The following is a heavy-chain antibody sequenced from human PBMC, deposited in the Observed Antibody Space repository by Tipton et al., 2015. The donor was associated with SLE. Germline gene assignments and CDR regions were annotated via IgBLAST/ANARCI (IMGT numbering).Heavy chain of an antibody. J-gene: IGHJ4*02. CDR2: IHHGGST. D-gene: IGHD1-1*01. Sequence: TLSLTCAVSGGSFTTYYWTWIRQPPGKGLEWIGEIHHGGSTYYNPSLKRRVTLSVDTSKNQFSLNLRSVTAADTAVYYCARGQYKRDYWGQGTLVTVSS. CDR3: ARGQYKRDY. CDR1: GGSFTTYY. V-gene: IGHV4-34*01.